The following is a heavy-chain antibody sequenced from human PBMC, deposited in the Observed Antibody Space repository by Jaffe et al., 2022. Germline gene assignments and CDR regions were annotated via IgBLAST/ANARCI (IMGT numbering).Heavy chain of an antibody. D-gene: IGHD6-13*01. CDR3: ARHGRGSSSWLRAYYFDY. CDR1: GYSISSGYY. CDR2: IYHSGST. J-gene: IGHJ4*02. Sequence: QVQLQESGPGLVKPSETLSLTCAVSGYSISSGYYWGWIRQPPGKGLEWIGSIYHSGSTYYNPSLKSRVTISVDTSKNQFSLKLSSVTAADTAVYYCARHGRGSSSWLRAYYFDYWGQGTLVTVSS. V-gene: IGHV4-38-2*01.